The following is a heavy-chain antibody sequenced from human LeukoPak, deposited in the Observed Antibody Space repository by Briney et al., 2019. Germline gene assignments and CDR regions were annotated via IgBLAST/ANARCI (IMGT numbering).Heavy chain of an antibody. CDR2: IIPIFGTA. V-gene: IGHV1-69*01. D-gene: IGHD3-22*01. CDR3: ARTTYYYDSSGSYQIFDY. J-gene: IGHJ4*02. Sequence: SLKVSCKASGGTFSSYAISWVRQAPGQGLEWMGGIIPIFGTANYAQKFQGRVTITADESTSTAYMELSSLRSEDTAVYYCARTTYYYDSSGSYQIFDYWGQGTLVTVSS. CDR1: GGTFSSYA.